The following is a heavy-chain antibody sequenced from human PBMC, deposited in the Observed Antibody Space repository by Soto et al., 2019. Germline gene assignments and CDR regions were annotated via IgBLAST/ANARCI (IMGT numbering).Heavy chain of an antibody. J-gene: IGHJ4*02. Sequence: PGGSLRLSCAASGFTFSSYGMHWVRQAPGKGLEWVAVISYDGSNKYYADSVKGRFTISRDNSKNTLYLQMNSLRAEDTAVYYCAKARIVATLNPYFDYWGQGTLVTVSS. CDR1: GFTFSSYG. V-gene: IGHV3-30*18. D-gene: IGHD5-12*01. CDR2: ISYDGSNK. CDR3: AKARIVATLNPYFDY.